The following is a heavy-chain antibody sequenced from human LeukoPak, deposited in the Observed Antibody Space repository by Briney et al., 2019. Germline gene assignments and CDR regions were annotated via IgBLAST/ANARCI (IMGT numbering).Heavy chain of an antibody. CDR3: ARGSGYYMYY. CDR1: GGSFSGYY. Sequence: SETLSHTCAVYGGSFSGYYWSWIRQPPGKGLEWIGEINHSGSTNYNPSLKSRVTISVDTSKNQFSLKLSSVTAADTAVYYCARGSGYYMYYWGQGTLVTVSS. V-gene: IGHV4-34*01. CDR2: INHSGST. J-gene: IGHJ4*02. D-gene: IGHD3-3*01.